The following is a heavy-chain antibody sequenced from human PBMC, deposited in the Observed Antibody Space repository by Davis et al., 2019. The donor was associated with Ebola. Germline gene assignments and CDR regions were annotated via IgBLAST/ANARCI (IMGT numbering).Heavy chain of an antibody. CDR3: ARESITNYYFDY. CDR1: GFTFSSYG. D-gene: IGHD5-24*01. Sequence: GESLKISCAASGFTFSSYGMYWVRQAPGKGLEWVAVIWYDGSNKYYADSVKGRFTISRDNSKNTLYLQMNSLRAEDTAVYYCARESITNYYFDYWGQGTLVTVSS. V-gene: IGHV3-33*08. CDR2: IWYDGSNK. J-gene: IGHJ4*02.